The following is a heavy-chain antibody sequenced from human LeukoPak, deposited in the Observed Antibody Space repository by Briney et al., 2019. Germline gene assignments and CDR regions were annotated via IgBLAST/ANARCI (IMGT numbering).Heavy chain of an antibody. CDR1: GFTFSSYA. D-gene: IGHD1-26*01. CDR3: ARENSVVGAPYGY. Sequence: GGSLRLSCAASGFTFSSYAMHWVRQAPGRGLEWVAVISYDGSNKYYADSVKGRFTISRDNSKNTLYLQMNSLRAEDTAVYYCARENSVVGAPYGYWGQGTLVTVSS. CDR2: ISYDGSNK. V-gene: IGHV3-30-3*01. J-gene: IGHJ4*02.